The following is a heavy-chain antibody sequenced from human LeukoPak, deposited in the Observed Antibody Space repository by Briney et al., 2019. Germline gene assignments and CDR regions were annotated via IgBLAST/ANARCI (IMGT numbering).Heavy chain of an antibody. V-gene: IGHV4-59*01. CDR1: GGSSSAYY. CDR3: AREFSD. CDR2: IYNSGST. D-gene: IGHD6-19*01. Sequence: PSETLSLTCTVSGGSSSAYYYTWIRQPPGKGLEWIGLIYNSGSTNYNPSLKSRVIISADTSKNQFSLKLTSVTAADTAVYYRAREFSDWGQGTLVTVSS. J-gene: IGHJ4*02.